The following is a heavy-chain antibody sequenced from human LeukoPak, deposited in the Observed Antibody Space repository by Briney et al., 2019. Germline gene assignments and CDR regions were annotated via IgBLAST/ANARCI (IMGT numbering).Heavy chain of an antibody. CDR2: INPSGGST. J-gene: IGHJ4*02. CDR1: GYTFTSYN. Sequence: GASVKVSCKASGYTFTSYNIHCVRQAPGQGLERMGIINPSGGSTSYAQKFQGRVTMTRETSTSTVYMELSSLRSEDTAVYYCAREDGGSGYYLYWGQGTLVTVSS. D-gene: IGHD3-22*01. V-gene: IGHV1-46*01. CDR3: AREDGGSGYYLY.